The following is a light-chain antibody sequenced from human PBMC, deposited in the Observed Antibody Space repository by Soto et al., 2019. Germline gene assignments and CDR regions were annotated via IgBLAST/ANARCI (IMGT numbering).Light chain of an antibody. CDR2: DVS. CDR3: SSRTSSIRDV. Sequence: QSALTQPASVSGAPGPSISISCTGASSDDGGYIYISWDQQTPYTASKLMIYDVSNQPSKISSHLSSNRSGNTASRIIYGLQAEDEADYYCSSRTSSIRDVVGTGTKVTVL. J-gene: IGLJ1*01. V-gene: IGLV2-14*01. CDR1: SSDDGGYIY.